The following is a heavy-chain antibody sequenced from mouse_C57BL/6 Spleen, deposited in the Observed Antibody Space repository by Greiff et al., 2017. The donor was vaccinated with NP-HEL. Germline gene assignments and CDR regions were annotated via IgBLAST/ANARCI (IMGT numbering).Heavy chain of an antibody. V-gene: IGHV2-2*01. CDR1: GFSLTSYG. CDR2: IWSGGST. J-gene: IGHJ4*01. Sequence: VMLVESGPGLVQPSQSLSITCTVSGFSLTSYGVHWVRQSPGKGLEWLGVIWSGGSTDYNAAFISRLSISKDNSKSQVFFKMNSLQADDTAIYYCASLPLGDAMDYWGQGTSVTVSS. CDR3: ASLPLGDAMDY. D-gene: IGHD4-1*01.